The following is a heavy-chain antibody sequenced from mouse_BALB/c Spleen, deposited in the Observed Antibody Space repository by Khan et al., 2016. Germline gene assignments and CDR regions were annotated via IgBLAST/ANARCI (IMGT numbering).Heavy chain of an antibody. Sequence: QVQLKQSGPGLVQPSQSLSITCTVSGFSLTSYGVHWVRQSPEKGLEWLGVIWSGGSTDYNAAFISRLSISKDNSKSQVFFKMNSLQANDTAIYXCARRGNYRYAFAYWGQGTLVTVSA. CDR1: GFSLTSYG. V-gene: IGHV2-2*02. CDR2: IWSGGST. D-gene: IGHD2-14*01. J-gene: IGHJ3*01. CDR3: ARRGNYRYAFAY.